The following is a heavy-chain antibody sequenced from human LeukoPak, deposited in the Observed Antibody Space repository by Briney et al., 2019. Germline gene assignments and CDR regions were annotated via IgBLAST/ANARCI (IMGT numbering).Heavy chain of an antibody. J-gene: IGHJ5*02. CDR3: ARGGLYSSAWFDP. CDR1: GGTFSSYS. V-gene: IGHV1-69*02. D-gene: IGHD6-19*01. Sequence: GASVKVSCKASGGTFSSYSISWVRQAPGQGLEWMGRIIPILNITDFEQKYQGGVAITADRSTNIVYMELSSLRSEDTAVYYCARGGLYSSAWFDPWGQGTLVTVSS. CDR2: IIPILNIT.